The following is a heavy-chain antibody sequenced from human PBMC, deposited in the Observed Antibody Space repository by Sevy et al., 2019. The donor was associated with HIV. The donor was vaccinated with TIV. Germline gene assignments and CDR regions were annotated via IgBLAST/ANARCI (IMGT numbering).Heavy chain of an antibody. Sequence: ASVKVSCKVSGYTLTGLSMHWVRQAPGKGLEWMGSFDPEDGETIYAQNFQGRVTVTEDTSTDTAYMELSSLRSEDTAVYFCATTKDYYDSSGCPFDYWGQGTLVTVSS. CDR2: FDPEDGET. CDR3: ATTKDYYDSSGCPFDY. D-gene: IGHD3-22*01. J-gene: IGHJ4*02. CDR1: GYTLTGLS. V-gene: IGHV1-24*01.